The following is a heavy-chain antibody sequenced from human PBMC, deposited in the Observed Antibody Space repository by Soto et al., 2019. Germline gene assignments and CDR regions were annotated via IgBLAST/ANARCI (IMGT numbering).Heavy chain of an antibody. CDR1: GFTFSSYS. CDR2: ISSSSSYI. CDR3: ARDPSRSSSWETDAFDI. Sequence: GGSLRLSCAASGFTFSSYSMNWVRQAPGKGLEWVSSISSSSSYIYYADSVKGRFTISRDNAKNSLYLQMNSLRAEDTAVYYCARDPSRSSSWETDAFDIWGQGTMVTVSS. D-gene: IGHD6-13*01. J-gene: IGHJ3*02. V-gene: IGHV3-21*01.